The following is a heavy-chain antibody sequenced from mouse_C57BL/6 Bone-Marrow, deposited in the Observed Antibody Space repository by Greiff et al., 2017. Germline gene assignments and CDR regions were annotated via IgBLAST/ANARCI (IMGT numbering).Heavy chain of an antibody. CDR1: GYTFTSYW. D-gene: IGHD1-1*01. J-gene: IGHJ4*01. V-gene: IGHV1-64*01. CDR2: IHPNSGST. CDR3: ARDYGSRCAMDY. Sequence: QVQLQQPGAELVKPGASVKLSCKASGYTFTSYWMHWVKQRPGQGLEWIGVIHPNSGSTNYNEKFKSKATLTVAKSSSPAYMQLSSLTSEDSAVYYCARDYGSRCAMDYWGQGTSVTVSA.